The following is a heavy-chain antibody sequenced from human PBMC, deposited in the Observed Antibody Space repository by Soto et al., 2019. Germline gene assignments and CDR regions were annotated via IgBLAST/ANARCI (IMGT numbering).Heavy chain of an antibody. CDR2: IIPIFGTA. CDR1: GGTFSSYA. CDR3: ASHSYGSFPHYYHGMDV. D-gene: IGHD5-18*01. V-gene: IGHV1-69*05. Sequence: QVQLVQSGAEVKKPGSSVKVSCKASGGTFSSYASSWVRQAPGQGLEWMGGIIPIFGTANYAQKFQGRVTXTXXESTSTADMELSSLRSEDTAVYYCASHSYGSFPHYYHGMDVWGQGTTVTVSS. J-gene: IGHJ6*02.